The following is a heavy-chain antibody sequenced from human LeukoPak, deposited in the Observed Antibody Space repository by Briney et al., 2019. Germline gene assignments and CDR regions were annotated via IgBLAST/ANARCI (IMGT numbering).Heavy chain of an antibody. CDR2: IYYSGST. CDR3: ARDVSGAYLFGAFDI. J-gene: IGHJ3*02. Sequence: SETLSLTCTVSCGSISSSSYYWGWIRQPPGKGLEWIGSIYYSGSTYYNPSLKSRVTMSVDTSKNQFSLKLSSVTAADTAVYYCARDVSGAYLFGAFDIWAQGTMVTVSS. V-gene: IGHV4-39*07. CDR1: CGSISSSSYY. D-gene: IGHD5/OR15-5a*01.